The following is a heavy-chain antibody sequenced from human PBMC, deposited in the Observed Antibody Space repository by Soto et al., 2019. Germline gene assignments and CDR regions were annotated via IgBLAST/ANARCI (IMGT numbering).Heavy chain of an antibody. CDR3: AKDQVAGRTAFDY. CDR1: GFTFSSYG. V-gene: IGHV3-30*18. Sequence: PGGSLRLSCAASGFTFSSYGMHWVRQAPGKGLEWVAVISYDGSNKYYADSVKGRFTISRDNSKNTLYLQMNSLRAEDTAVYYCAKDQVAGRTAFDYWGQGTLVTVSS. J-gene: IGHJ4*02. CDR2: ISYDGSNK. D-gene: IGHD6-19*01.